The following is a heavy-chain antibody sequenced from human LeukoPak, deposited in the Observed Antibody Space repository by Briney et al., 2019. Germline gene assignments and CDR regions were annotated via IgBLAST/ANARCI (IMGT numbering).Heavy chain of an antibody. Sequence: GGFLRLSCAASGFIFRNYAMSWVRQAPGKGLEWVSAITGSGDTTYYADSVKGRFTISRDNSKNTLYVEMNTLRVEDTAIYYCAKWGDYDILTGYYVPDFWGQGTLVTVSS. CDR3: AKWGDYDILTGYYVPDF. CDR2: ITGSGDTT. V-gene: IGHV3-23*01. D-gene: IGHD3-9*01. J-gene: IGHJ4*02. CDR1: GFIFRNYA.